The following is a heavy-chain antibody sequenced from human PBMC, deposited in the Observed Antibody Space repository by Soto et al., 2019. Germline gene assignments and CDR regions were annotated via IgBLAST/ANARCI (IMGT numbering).Heavy chain of an antibody. CDR2: FFSDAER. J-gene: IGHJ6*02. Sequence: QVTLKESGPVLVKPTETLTLTCTVSGFSLNNPRMGVSWIRQPPGKPLEWLAHFFSDAERSYSASMQSRLTMSTDTSGSQVVLPMTNMDPVDTATYFCARMDGDYNYYAMDVWGQGTTVTVSS. D-gene: IGHD4-17*01. CDR1: GFSLNNPRMG. CDR3: ARMDGDYNYYAMDV. V-gene: IGHV2-26*01.